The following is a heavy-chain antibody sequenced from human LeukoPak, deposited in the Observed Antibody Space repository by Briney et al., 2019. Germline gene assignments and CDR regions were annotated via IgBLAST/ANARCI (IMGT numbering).Heavy chain of an antibody. Sequence: GGSLRLSCIASGFTFNIYWIHWVRQAPGKGLVWVSRIKGDGSETDYADSVKGRFTISRDNAKNTVYLQMNSLRVEDTAVYYCVRGGVDYWGQGTLVTVSS. CDR2: IKGDGSET. CDR1: GFTFNIYW. J-gene: IGHJ4*02. V-gene: IGHV3-74*01. CDR3: VRGGVDY. D-gene: IGHD3-16*01.